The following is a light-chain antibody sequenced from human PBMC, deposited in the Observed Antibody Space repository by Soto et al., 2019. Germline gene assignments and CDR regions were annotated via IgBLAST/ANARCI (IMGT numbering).Light chain of an antibody. CDR2: AAS. V-gene: IGKV3-20*01. CDR1: QSVRSAY. Sequence: EIXLTQSXGTLSLSPGERATLSCRASQSVRSAYLAWYQHKPGQPPTLLIYAASSRVTGIPDRFSGSGSGTDFTLTISRLEPEDFAVYYCQQYGSSSTWTFGQGTKVEIK. J-gene: IGKJ1*01. CDR3: QQYGSSSTWT.